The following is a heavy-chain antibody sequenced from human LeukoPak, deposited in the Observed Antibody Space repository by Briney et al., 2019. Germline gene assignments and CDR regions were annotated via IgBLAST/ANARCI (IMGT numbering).Heavy chain of an antibody. J-gene: IGHJ4*02. CDR3: ARREIWGTYPPMYYFDY. D-gene: IGHD3-16*02. CDR1: GGSFSGYY. CDR2: TDHGGSA. Sequence: SGTLSLTCAVYGGSFSGYYWNWVRQPPGKGLEWIGETDHGGSAKYNPSLKSRATISVDTSKNQFSLSLNSMTAADTATYYCARREIWGTYPPMYYFDYWGQGSLVTVSS. V-gene: IGHV4-34*01.